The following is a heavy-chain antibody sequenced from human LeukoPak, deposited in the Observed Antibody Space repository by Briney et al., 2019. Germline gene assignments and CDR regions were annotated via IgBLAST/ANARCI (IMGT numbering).Heavy chain of an antibody. CDR1: GYTFTNYG. D-gene: IGHD3-16*02. Sequence: ASVKVSCKASGYTFTNYGISWVRQAPGQGLEWMGWSSPHNGKTNYAQNLQGRVTMTTDTSTSTAYMELRSLRSDDTAMYYCARGLLTFGGVIGGPQALEYFQHWGQGTLVTVSS. CDR3: ARGLLTFGGVIGGPQALEYFQH. CDR2: SSPHNGKT. V-gene: IGHV1-18*01. J-gene: IGHJ1*01.